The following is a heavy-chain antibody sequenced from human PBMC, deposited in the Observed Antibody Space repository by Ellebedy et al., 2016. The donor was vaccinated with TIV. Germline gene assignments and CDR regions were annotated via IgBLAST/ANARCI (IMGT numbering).Heavy chain of an antibody. CDR3: ARHRPSGPNDY. Sequence: MPSETLSLTCTVPGGHITANYWSWIRQSPGKGLEWIGYIYYSGSTNYNPSLKSRATIEVDTSRSQFSLKLSSVTAADTAVYYCARHRPSGPNDYWGQGTLVTVSS. D-gene: IGHD4/OR15-4a*01. CDR1: GGHITANY. V-gene: IGHV4-59*08. J-gene: IGHJ4*02. CDR2: IYYSGST.